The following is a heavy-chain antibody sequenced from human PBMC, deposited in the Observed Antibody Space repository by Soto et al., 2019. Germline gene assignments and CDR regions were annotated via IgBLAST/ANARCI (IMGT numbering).Heavy chain of an antibody. V-gene: IGHV4-31*03. D-gene: IGHD3-10*01. Sequence: QVQLQESGPGLVKPSQTLSLTCTVSGGSISSGGYYWSWIRQHPGKGLEWIGYIYYTGSTYYNPSLKIRVTIAVDPSKNQFSLKLSSVTAADTAVYYCATLYMVRGVRTFDYWGQGTLVTVSS. CDR2: IYYTGST. J-gene: IGHJ4*02. CDR3: ATLYMVRGVRTFDY. CDR1: GGSISSGGYY.